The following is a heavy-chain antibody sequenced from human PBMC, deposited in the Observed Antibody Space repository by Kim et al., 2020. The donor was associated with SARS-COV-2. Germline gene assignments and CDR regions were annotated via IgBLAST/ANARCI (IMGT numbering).Heavy chain of an antibody. Sequence: ASVKVSCKASGYIFSSYYLHWVRQAPGQGLEWMGIINPSGGSTTSAQKFQGRVTMTRDTSTSTFYMELNSLRSDDTAVYYCARVDGGFSSLDFDFWGQGT. V-gene: IGHV1-46*01. CDR3: ARVDGGFSSLDFDF. J-gene: IGHJ4*02. D-gene: IGHD6-13*01. CDR2: INPSGGST. CDR1: GYIFSSYY.